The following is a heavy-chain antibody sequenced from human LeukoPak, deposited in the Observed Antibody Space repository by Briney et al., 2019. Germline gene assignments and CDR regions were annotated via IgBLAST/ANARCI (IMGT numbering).Heavy chain of an antibody. D-gene: IGHD2-21*02. V-gene: IGHV1-24*01. J-gene: IGHJ4*02. CDR1: GYTLTELS. Sequence: GASVKVSCKVSGYTLTELSMHWVRQAPGKGLEWMGGFDPEDGETIYAQKFQGRVTMTEDTSTDTAYMELSGLRSEDTAVYYCAIRPFSSCGGDCYSSDYWGQGTLVTVSS. CDR2: FDPEDGET. CDR3: AIRPFSSCGGDCYSSDY.